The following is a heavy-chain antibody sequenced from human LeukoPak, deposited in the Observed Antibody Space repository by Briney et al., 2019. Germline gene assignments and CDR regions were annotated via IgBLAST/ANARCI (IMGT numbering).Heavy chain of an antibody. V-gene: IGHV3-21*01. CDR1: GFTFSSYS. CDR3: AREESGMDV. Sequence: GGSLRLSCAASGFTFSSYSMNWVRQAPGKGLEWVSSISSSYIYYADSVKGRFTISRDNAKNSLYLQMNSLRAEDTAVYYCAREESGMDVWGQGTTVTVSS. J-gene: IGHJ6*02. CDR2: ISSSYI.